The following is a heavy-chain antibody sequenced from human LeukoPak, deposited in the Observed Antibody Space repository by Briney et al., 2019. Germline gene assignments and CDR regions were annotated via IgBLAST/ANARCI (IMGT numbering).Heavy chain of an antibody. CDR2: IKEDGSQK. CDR1: GFSLSSQW. V-gene: IGHV3-7*01. Sequence: PGGSLRLSCAAFGFSLSSQWMSWVRQAPGKGPEWVANIKEDGSQKSYVDSVKGRFTISRDNAKNSLYLQMNSLRAEDTAVYYCARAFSWGQGTLVTVSS. D-gene: IGHD3-16*01. CDR3: ARAFS. J-gene: IGHJ5*02.